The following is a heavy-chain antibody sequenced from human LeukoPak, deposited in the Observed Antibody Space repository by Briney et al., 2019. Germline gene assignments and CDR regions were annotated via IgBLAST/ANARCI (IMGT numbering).Heavy chain of an antibody. CDR1: GFTFTAYW. CDR3: ARDDEAAGDY. J-gene: IGHJ4*02. V-gene: IGHV3-74*01. CDR2: TNADGRGI. Sequence: PGGSLRLSCAASGFTFTAYWMHWVRQVPGKGLVWVARTNADGRGISYADSVKGRFTISRDNAKNTLYLQMNSLRAEDTAVYYCARDDEAAGDYWGQGTLVTVSS. D-gene: IGHD6-13*01.